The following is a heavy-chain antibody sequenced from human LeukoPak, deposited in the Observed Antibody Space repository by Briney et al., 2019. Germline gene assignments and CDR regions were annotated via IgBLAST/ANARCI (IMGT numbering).Heavy chain of an antibody. CDR1: GFSFSFYS. Sequence: GSLRLSCAASGFSFSFYSMNWVRQAPGKGLEWIGEISHGGNTNYNPSLKSRVTISVDTSKDQFALKLSSVTAADTALYYCARLYCSSTSCYSPFDYWGQGTLVTVSS. CDR3: ARLYCSSTSCYSPFDY. CDR2: ISHGGNT. J-gene: IGHJ4*02. D-gene: IGHD2-2*02. V-gene: IGHV4-34*01.